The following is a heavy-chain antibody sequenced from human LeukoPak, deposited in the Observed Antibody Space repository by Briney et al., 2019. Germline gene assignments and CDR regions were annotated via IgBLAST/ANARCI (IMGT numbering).Heavy chain of an antibody. D-gene: IGHD3-10*01. CDR3: TTAGWRLLWFGESNDAFDI. CDR1: GFAFSNAW. V-gene: IGHV3-15*01. CDR2: IKSKSDGGTT. Sequence: GGSLRLSCAASGFAFSNAWMTWVRQAPGKGLEWVGRIKSKSDGGTTDYAAPVKGRFTISRDDSKDTLYLQMNSLKTEDTAVFYCTTAGWRLLWFGESNDAFDIWGQGAMVTVSS. J-gene: IGHJ3*02.